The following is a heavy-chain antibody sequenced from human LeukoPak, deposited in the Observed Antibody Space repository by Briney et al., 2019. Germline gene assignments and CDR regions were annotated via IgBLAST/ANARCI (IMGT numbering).Heavy chain of an antibody. CDR1: GYTFTGYY. V-gene: IGHV1-2*02. J-gene: IGHJ3*02. CDR3: AREPRGIVGATTDAFDI. D-gene: IGHD1-26*01. CDR2: INPNSGGT. Sequence: ASVKVSCKASGYTFTGYYMHWVRQAPGQGLEWMGWINPNSGGTNYAQKFQGKVTMTRDTSISTAYMELSRLRSDDTAVYYCAREPRGIVGATTDAFDIWGQGTMVTVSS.